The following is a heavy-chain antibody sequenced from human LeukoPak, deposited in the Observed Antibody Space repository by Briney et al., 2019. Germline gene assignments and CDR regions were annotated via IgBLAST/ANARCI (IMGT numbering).Heavy chain of an antibody. CDR3: ARMVGWGARRYYYYYMDV. CDR2: IYYSGST. J-gene: IGHJ6*03. Sequence: PSETLSLTCTVSGGSISSYHWSWIRQPAGKGLEWIGRIYYSGSTNYNPSLKSRVTISVDTSKNQFSLKLSSVTAADTAVYYCARMVGWGARRYYYYYMDVWGKGTTVAISS. CDR1: GGSISSYH. V-gene: IGHV4-4*07. D-gene: IGHD1-26*01.